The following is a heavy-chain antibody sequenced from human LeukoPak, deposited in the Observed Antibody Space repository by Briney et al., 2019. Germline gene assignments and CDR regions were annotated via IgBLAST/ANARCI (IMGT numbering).Heavy chain of an antibody. J-gene: IGHJ4*02. CDR3: AKETTVTTYGAPFEY. CDR1: GFTFSHYG. CDR2: ISGSGVRT. D-gene: IGHD4-17*01. V-gene: IGHV3-23*01. Sequence: GGSLRLSCAASGFTFSHYGMHWVRQAPGKGLEWVSAISGSGVRTYYAGSVKGRFTISRDNSKNTLYLQMNGLRVDDTAVYYCAKETTVTTYGAPFEYWGQGTLVTVSS.